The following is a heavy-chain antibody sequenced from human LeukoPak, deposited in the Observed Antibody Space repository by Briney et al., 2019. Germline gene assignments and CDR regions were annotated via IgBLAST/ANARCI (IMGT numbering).Heavy chain of an antibody. CDR3: AKDSSGSYNNWFDP. Sequence: PGRSLRLSCAASGFTFSSYGMHWVRQAPGKGLEWVAVISYDGSNKYYADSVKGRFTISRDNSKNTLYLQMNSLRAEDTAVYYCAKDSSGSYNNWFDPWGQGTLVTVSS. CDR2: ISYDGSNK. D-gene: IGHD1-26*01. V-gene: IGHV3-30*18. CDR1: GFTFSSYG. J-gene: IGHJ5*02.